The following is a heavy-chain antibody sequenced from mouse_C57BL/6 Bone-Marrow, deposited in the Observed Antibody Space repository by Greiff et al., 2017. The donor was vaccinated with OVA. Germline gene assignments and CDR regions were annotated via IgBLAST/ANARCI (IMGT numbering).Heavy chain of an antibody. CDR1: RYTFTDYY. CDR2: INPYNGGT. Sequence: EVQLQQSGPVLVKPGASVKMSCKASRYTFTDYYMNWVKQSHGKSLEWIGVINPYNGGTSYNQKFKGKATVTVDKSSSTAYMELNSLTSEDSAVYYCARGDYGNYEGYWGQGTTLTVSS. CDR3: ARGDYGNYEGY. J-gene: IGHJ2*01. D-gene: IGHD2-1*01. V-gene: IGHV1-19*01.